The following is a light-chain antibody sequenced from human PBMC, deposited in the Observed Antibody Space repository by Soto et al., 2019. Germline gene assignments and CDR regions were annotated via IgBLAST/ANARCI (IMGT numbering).Light chain of an antibody. CDR1: ESISSW. CDR3: EESKSYPWT. V-gene: IGKV1-5*03. J-gene: IGKJ1*01. CDR2: KAS. Sequence: DIQMTQSPWTLSAPGGDVVTITCRASESISSWLAWYQQKTGKAPKLLIYKASSLESGVPSRCSGSGSGTEFTLTISSLQPDDGAPDYCEESKSYPWTFGQVTKLDI.